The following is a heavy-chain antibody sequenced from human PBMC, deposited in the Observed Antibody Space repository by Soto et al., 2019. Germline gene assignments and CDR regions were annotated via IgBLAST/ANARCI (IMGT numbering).Heavy chain of an antibody. Sequence: NPSETLSLTCTVSGGSISSYYWSWIRQPPGKGLEWIGYIYYSGSTNYNPSLKSRVTISVDTSKNQFSLKVRSVTAADTAVYYCARRYGGNFDYWDQGTLVTVSS. V-gene: IGHV4-59*01. CDR3: ARRYGGNFDY. D-gene: IGHD1-26*01. J-gene: IGHJ4*02. CDR1: GGSISSYY. CDR2: IYYSGST.